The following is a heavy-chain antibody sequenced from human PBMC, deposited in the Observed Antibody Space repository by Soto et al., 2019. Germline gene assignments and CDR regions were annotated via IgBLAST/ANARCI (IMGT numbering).Heavy chain of an antibody. CDR1: GFTVSNNY. D-gene: IGHD1-26*01. Sequence: GGSLRLSCAASGFTVSNNYMSWVRQAPGKGLEWVSIIYSSGSTYYADSVKGRFTISRDNSKNTLYLQMNSLRAEDTAVYYCAKKLGQVDGRKEHLDYWGQGTLVTVSS. CDR3: AKKLGQVDGRKEHLDY. J-gene: IGHJ4*02. CDR2: IYSSGST. V-gene: IGHV3-53*01.